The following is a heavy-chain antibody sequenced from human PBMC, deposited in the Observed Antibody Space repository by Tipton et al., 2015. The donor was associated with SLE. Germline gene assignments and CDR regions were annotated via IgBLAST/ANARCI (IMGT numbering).Heavy chain of an antibody. Sequence: TLSLTCTVSGASLSSFFWAWIRQPPGKGLEWIGEINHSGNTNFNPSLGSRVTVSVDTSNNQFSLRLSSVTTADTAVYYCARGARGNSYGSDEDFDYWGQGTLVTVSS. J-gene: IGHJ4*02. CDR2: INHSGNT. D-gene: IGHD5-18*01. V-gene: IGHV4-34*01. CDR1: GASLSSFF. CDR3: ARGARGNSYGSDEDFDY.